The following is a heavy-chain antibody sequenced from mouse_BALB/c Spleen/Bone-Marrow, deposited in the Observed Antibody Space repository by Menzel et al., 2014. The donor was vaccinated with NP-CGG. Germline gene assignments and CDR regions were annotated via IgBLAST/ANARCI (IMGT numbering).Heavy chain of an antibody. J-gene: IGHJ3*01. V-gene: IGHV14-3*02. Sequence: EVQLQQSGAELVKPGASVKLSCTASGFNIKDTYMHWVKQRPEQGLEWIGRIDPANGNTKYDPKFQGKATITADTSSNTAYLQLSSLTSEDTAVYYCARIHYYGRAWFAYWGKGLWSLSLQ. D-gene: IGHD1-2*01. CDR3: ARIHYYGRAWFAY. CDR1: GFNIKDTY. CDR2: IDPANGNT.